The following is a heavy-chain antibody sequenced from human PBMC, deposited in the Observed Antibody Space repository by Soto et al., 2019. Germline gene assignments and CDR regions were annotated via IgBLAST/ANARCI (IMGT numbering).Heavy chain of an antibody. Sequence: TGGSLRLSCAASGFSFSSYWMHWGRQAPGKGLVWVSGINIDGSISDYADSVKGRFTISRDNAKNTLYLQMNSLGAEDTGLYYCASGADYNTNYIPFDPWGQGTLVTVSS. J-gene: IGHJ5*02. CDR1: GFSFSSYW. CDR2: INIDGSIS. V-gene: IGHV3-74*01. CDR3: ASGADYNTNYIPFDP. D-gene: IGHD3-10*01.